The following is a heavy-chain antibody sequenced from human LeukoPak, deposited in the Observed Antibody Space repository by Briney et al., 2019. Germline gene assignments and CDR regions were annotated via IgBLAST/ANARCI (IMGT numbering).Heavy chain of an antibody. CDR3: ARDLWGYQLPEPDAFDI. Sequence: SVKVSCKASGGTFSSYAISWARQAPGQGLEWMGGIIPIFGTANYAQKFQGRVTITTDESTSTAYMELSSLRSEDTAVYYCARDLWGYQLPEPDAFDIWGQGTMVTVSS. CDR2: IIPIFGTA. CDR1: GGTFSSYA. V-gene: IGHV1-69*05. D-gene: IGHD2-2*01. J-gene: IGHJ3*02.